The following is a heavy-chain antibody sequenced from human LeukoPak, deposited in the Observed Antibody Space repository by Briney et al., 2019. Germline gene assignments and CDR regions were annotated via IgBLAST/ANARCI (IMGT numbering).Heavy chain of an antibody. CDR2: IKQDGSDK. CDR3: AREVWGPEY. J-gene: IGHJ4*02. Sequence: GGSLRLSCAASGFTFTKYWMTWVRQAPGKGLEWVGNIKQDGSDKNYMDSVKGRFTISRDNTKNSVYLQMSSLRAEDTAMYYCAREVWGPEYWGQGTLVTVSS. V-gene: IGHV3-7*01. CDR1: GFTFTKYW. D-gene: IGHD1-14*01.